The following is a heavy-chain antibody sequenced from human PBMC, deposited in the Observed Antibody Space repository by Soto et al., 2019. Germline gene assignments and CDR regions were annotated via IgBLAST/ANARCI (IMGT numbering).Heavy chain of an antibody. J-gene: IGHJ4*02. CDR1: GYTFTDNY. D-gene: IGHD1-1*01. V-gene: IGHV1-2*04. CDR3: ARGPPKQLWVGYFDY. Sequence: SVRVSCKASGYTFTDNYIHWLRQAPGQGLEWMVWINPNSNTDVTNYGQKFQGWVTMTSDTSSTTAYLEVDRLKYDDTAVYYCARGPPKQLWVGYFDYCCQATLVNLAS. CDR2: INPNSNTDVT.